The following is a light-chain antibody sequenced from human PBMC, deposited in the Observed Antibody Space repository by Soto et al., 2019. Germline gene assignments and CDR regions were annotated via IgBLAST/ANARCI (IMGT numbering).Light chain of an antibody. V-gene: IGKV3D-15*01. CDR3: QQYNNWPRT. CDR2: GAS. CDR1: QSIGLA. J-gene: IGKJ1*01. Sequence: EIVLTQSPATLSLSPGERATLSFMASQSIGLAIAWYQHKPGQAPRLLIYGASSRATGIPARFSGSGSGTEFTLTISSLQSEDFAVYYCQQYNNWPRTFGQGTKVDIK.